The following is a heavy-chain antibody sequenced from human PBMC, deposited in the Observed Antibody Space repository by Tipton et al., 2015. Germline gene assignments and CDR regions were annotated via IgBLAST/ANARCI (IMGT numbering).Heavy chain of an antibody. Sequence: TLSLTCNVSGGSVSSGSYYWSWIRQPPGKGLEWIGYIYYSGSTNYNPSLKSRLTISVDTSKNQFSLKLSSVTAADTAVYYCAKSTYCGGDCSPDNDAFDIWGQGTMVTVSS. J-gene: IGHJ3*02. D-gene: IGHD2-21*02. CDR1: GGSVSSGSYY. CDR3: AKSTYCGGDCSPDNDAFDI. V-gene: IGHV4-61*01. CDR2: IYYSGST.